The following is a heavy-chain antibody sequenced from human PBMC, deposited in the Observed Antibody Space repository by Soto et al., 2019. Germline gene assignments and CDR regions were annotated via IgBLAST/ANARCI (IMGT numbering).Heavy chain of an antibody. CDR3: ARDWTTVVTPYYYGMDV. Sequence: GASVKVSCKASGYIFTSYGISWVRQAPXQGLEWMGWISTYNGNTNYAQKFQGRVTMTTDTSTSTAYMELRSLRSDDTAMYYCARDWTTVVTPYYYGMDVWGQGTTVTVSS. V-gene: IGHV1-18*01. D-gene: IGHD4-17*01. CDR2: ISTYNGNT. J-gene: IGHJ6*02. CDR1: GYIFTSYG.